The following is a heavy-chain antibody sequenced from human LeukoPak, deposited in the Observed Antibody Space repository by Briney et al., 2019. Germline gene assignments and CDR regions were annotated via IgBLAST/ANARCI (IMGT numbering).Heavy chain of an antibody. Sequence: PGGSLRLSCSASGFXFSSSDMHWVRQAPGKGLEYVSVITSNGGSTYYVDSVKGRFTISRDNSKNTLYLQMSSLRTEDTAVYYCTKDAPGDIGHWGQGTLVTVSS. D-gene: IGHD3-10*01. J-gene: IGHJ4*02. V-gene: IGHV3-64D*09. CDR3: TKDAPGDIGH. CDR2: ITSNGGST. CDR1: GFXFSSSD.